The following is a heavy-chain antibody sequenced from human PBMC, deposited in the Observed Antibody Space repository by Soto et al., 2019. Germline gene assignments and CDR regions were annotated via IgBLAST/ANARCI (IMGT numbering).Heavy chain of an antibody. V-gene: IGHV3-33*01. CDR2: IWYDGSNK. D-gene: IGHD1-26*01. CDR3: ARDPPGRWEPLDY. J-gene: IGHJ4*02. CDR1: GFTFSSYG. Sequence: GGSLRLSCAASGFTFSSYGMHWVRQAPGKGLEWVAVIWYDGSNKYYADSVKGRFTISRDNSKNTLYLQMNSLRAEDTAVYYCARDPPGRWEPLDYWGQGTLVTVSS.